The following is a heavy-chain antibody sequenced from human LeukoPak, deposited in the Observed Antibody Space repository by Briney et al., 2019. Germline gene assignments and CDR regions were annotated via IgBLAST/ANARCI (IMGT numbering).Heavy chain of an antibody. J-gene: IGHJ4*02. V-gene: IGHV3-23*01. CDR2: IAASDGNT. CDR3: AKDMGDNSARGRFDH. D-gene: IGHD3-22*01. CDR1: GFTFNSYA. Sequence: GGSLRLSCAASGFTFNSYAMSWVRQAPGKGLEWVSAIAASDGNTYYADSVKGRFSISRDNSKNTVFLQMNSLRAEDTALYYCAKDMGDNSARGRFDHWGQGTLVTVSS.